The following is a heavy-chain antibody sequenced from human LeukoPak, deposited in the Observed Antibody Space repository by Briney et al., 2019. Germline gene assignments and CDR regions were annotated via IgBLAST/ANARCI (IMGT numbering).Heavy chain of an antibody. CDR2: IYYSGST. CDR1: GGSISSYY. J-gene: IGHJ4*02. D-gene: IGHD3-10*01. Sequence: PSETLSLRCTVSGGSISSYYWSWIRQPPGKGLEWIGYIYYSGSTNYNPSLKSRVTISVDTSKNQFSLKLSSVTAADTAVYYCARHSLRITMVREFITDWGKGTLVTVSS. V-gene: IGHV4-59*08. CDR3: ARHSLRITMVREFITD.